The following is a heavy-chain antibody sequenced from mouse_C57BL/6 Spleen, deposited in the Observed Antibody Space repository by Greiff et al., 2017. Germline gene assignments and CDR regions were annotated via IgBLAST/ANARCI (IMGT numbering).Heavy chain of an antibody. V-gene: IGHV1-81*01. J-gene: IGHJ3*01. CDR2: IYPRSGNT. CDR1: GYTFTSYG. Sequence: VQLQQSGAELARPGASVKLSCKASGYTFTSYGISWVKQRTGQGLEWIGEIYPRSGNTYYNEKFKGKATLTADKSSSTAYMELRSLTSEDSAVYFCGVYYGNLTGTEFAYWGQGTLVTVSA. CDR3: GVYYGNLTGTEFAY. D-gene: IGHD2-1*01.